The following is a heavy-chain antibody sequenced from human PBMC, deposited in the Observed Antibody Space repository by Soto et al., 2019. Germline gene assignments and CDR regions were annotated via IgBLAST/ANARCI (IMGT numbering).Heavy chain of an antibody. Sequence: EVQLLESGGGLVQPGGSLRLSCAASGFTFSSYAMNWVRQAPGKGLEWVSVISGSDGSTYYADSVKGRFTLSRDNSKNTLNLQMNSLTAEDTAVYYCARRSSSWYFDYWGQGTLVTVSS. CDR3: ARRSSSWYFDY. D-gene: IGHD6-13*01. V-gene: IGHV3-23*01. CDR2: ISGSDGST. J-gene: IGHJ4*02. CDR1: GFTFSSYA.